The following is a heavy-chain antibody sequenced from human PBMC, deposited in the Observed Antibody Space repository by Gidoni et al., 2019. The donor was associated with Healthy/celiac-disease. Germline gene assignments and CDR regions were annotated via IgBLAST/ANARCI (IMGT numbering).Heavy chain of an antibody. CDR3: ARQAYYYYGMDV. CDR1: GFTVSSIY. V-gene: IGHV3-53*02. J-gene: IGHJ6*02. Sequence: EAQLVETGGGLIQPGGSLRLSCAASGFTVSSIYMSWVRQAPGKGLAWVSVIYSGGSTYYADSVKGRFTISRDNSKNTLYLQMNSLRAEDTAVYYCARQAYYYYGMDVWGQGTTVTVSS. CDR2: IYSGGST.